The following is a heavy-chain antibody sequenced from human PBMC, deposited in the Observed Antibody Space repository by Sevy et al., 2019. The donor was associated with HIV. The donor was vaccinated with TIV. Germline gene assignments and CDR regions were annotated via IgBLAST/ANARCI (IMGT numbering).Heavy chain of an antibody. CDR3: ARGGSVFYDFWSGIIMDV. Sequence: SETLSLTCTVSGGSISSYYWSWIRQPPGKGLEWIGYIYYSGSTNYNPSLKSRVTISVDTSKNQFSLKRGSVTAADTAVYYCARGGSVFYDFWSGIIMDVWGQGTTVTVSS. J-gene: IGHJ6*02. CDR1: GGSISSYY. CDR2: IYYSGST. D-gene: IGHD3-3*01. V-gene: IGHV4-59*01.